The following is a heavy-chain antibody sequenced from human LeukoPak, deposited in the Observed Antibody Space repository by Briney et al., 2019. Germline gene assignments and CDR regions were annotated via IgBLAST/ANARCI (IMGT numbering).Heavy chain of an antibody. CDR3: ARGGYSSGWYSWFDP. V-gene: IGHV1-3*04. J-gene: IGHJ5*02. D-gene: IGHD6-19*01. Sequence: GASVKVSCKASGYTFTGYYMHWVRQAPGQRLEWMGWINTGNGNTKYSQKFQGRVTITRDTSASTAYMELSRLRSDDMGVYFCARGGYSSGWYSWFDPWGQGTLVTVSS. CDR1: GYTFTGYY. CDR2: INTGNGNT.